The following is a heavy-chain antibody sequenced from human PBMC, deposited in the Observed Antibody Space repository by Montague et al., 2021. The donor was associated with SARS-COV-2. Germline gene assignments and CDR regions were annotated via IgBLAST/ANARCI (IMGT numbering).Heavy chain of an antibody. J-gene: IGHJ6*02. D-gene: IGHD1-26*01. CDR1: GGSISSGNYY. V-gene: IGHV4-61*09. CDR3: ARESGSPTYYFYYGVDV. Sequence: TLSLTCTVSGGSISSGNYYWSWIRQPAGKGLGWIGHIYTSGSTNYNPSLKSRVTISVHTSNNQFSLKLSSVTAADTAVYYCARESGSPTYYFYYGVDVWGQGTTVTVSS. CDR2: IYTSGST.